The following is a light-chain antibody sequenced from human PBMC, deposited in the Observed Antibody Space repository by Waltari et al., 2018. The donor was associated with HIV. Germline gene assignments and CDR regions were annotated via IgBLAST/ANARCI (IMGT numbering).Light chain of an antibody. Sequence: QSVLTQPPSASGTPGQRVTISCSGSNFNIGSNYVYWYQHVPGAAPKLLCYRNYQRPSGVPDRVSGSESGTSASLAISGLRSEDEADYYCAAWDDSLSGFYVLGTGTKVTVL. J-gene: IGLJ1*01. CDR2: RNY. CDR3: AAWDDSLSGFYV. V-gene: IGLV1-47*01. CDR1: NFNIGSNY.